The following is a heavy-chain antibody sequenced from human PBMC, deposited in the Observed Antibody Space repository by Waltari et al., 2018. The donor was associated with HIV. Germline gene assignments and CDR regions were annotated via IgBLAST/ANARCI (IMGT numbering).Heavy chain of an antibody. Sequence: EVQLVESGGGLVKPGGSLRLSCAASGFTFSSYSMNWVRQAPGKGLEWVSSMSSSSIYISYADSGKGRFTISRDNAKNALYLQMNSLRAEDTAVYYCARQDSSGGNYYYGMDVWGQGTTVTVSS. D-gene: IGHD3-22*01. CDR1: GFTFSSYS. J-gene: IGHJ6*02. CDR3: ARQDSSGGNYYYGMDV. CDR2: MSSSSIYI. V-gene: IGHV3-21*01.